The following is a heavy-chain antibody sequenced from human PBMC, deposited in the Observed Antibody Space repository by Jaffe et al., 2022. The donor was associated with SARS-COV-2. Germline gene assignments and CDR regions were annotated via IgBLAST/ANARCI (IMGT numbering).Heavy chain of an antibody. J-gene: IGHJ3*02. CDR2: INPSGGST. CDR1: GYTFTSYY. CDR3: ARPGPDSGYEYDAFDI. V-gene: IGHV1-46*01. D-gene: IGHD5-12*01. Sequence: QVQLVQSGAEVKKPGASVKVSCKASGYTFTSYYMHWVRQAPGQGLEWMGIINPSGGSTSYAQKFQGRVTMTRDTSTSTVYMELSSLRSEDTAVYYCARPGPDSGYEYDAFDIWGQGTMVTVSS.